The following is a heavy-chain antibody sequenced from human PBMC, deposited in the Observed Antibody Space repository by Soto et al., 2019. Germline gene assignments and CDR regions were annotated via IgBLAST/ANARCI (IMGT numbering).Heavy chain of an antibody. CDR3: ARAGYLDV. V-gene: IGHV3-74*01. CDR1: GFPFSTYW. CDR2: INGGGSST. D-gene: IGHD5-18*01. Sequence: VQLVESGGGLIQPGGSLRLSCAASGFPFSTYWMHWVRQAPGKGLVWVSRINGGGSSTSYVDSVKGRFTISRDNAKNIVYLQMNGLRAEATAVYYCARAGYLDVWGKGTTVTVSS. J-gene: IGHJ6*04.